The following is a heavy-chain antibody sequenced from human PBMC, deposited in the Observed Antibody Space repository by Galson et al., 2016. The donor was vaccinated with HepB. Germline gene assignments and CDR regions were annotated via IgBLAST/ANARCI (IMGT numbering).Heavy chain of an antibody. CDR3: AKDRENHYDTSGFSGNDY. Sequence: SLRLSCAASGFTFRSYGMSWVRQAPGEGLEWVSAISGGGGSAYYADSVRGRFSISRDNSKNTVYLQLKSLSAEDTAIYYCAKDRENHYDTSGFSGNDYWGQGTLVTVSS. J-gene: IGHJ4*02. CDR1: GFTFRSYG. D-gene: IGHD3-22*01. CDR2: ISGGGGSA. V-gene: IGHV3-23*01.